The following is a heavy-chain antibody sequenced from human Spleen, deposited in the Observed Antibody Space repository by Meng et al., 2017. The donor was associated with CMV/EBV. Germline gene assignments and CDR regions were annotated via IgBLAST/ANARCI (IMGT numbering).Heavy chain of an antibody. CDR1: CVSFSGYY. D-gene: IGHD3-16*02. Sequence: QVQLQQWGAGLLKPAETLSLTCAVYCVSFSGYYWSWIRQPPGKGLEWIGEINHSGSTNYNPSLKSRVTISVDTSKNQFSLKLSSVTAADTAVYYCAFYVWGSYRSAPFDYWGQGTLVTVSS. J-gene: IGHJ4*02. CDR3: AFYVWGSYRSAPFDY. CDR2: INHSGST. V-gene: IGHV4-34*01.